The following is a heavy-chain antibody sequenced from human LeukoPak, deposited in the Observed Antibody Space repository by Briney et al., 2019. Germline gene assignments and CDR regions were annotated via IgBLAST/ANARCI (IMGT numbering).Heavy chain of an antibody. V-gene: IGHV3-30-3*01. CDR2: ISYDGSNK. D-gene: IGHD1-26*01. CDR3: ARMELNGMDV. Sequence: SGGGVVHPGRSLRLSCAASGFTFSSYAMHWVRQAPGKGLEWVAVISYDGSNKYYADSVKGRFTISRDNSKNTLYLQMNSLRAEHTAVYYCARMELNGMDVWGQGTTVTVSS. J-gene: IGHJ6*02. CDR1: GFTFSSYA.